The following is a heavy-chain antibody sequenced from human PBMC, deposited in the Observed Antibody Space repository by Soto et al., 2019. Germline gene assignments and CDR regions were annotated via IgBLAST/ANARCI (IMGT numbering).Heavy chain of an antibody. CDR3: AKDLAYRNYVLVGWFDP. CDR2: ISGTGATT. D-gene: IGHD4-4*01. V-gene: IGHV3-23*01. Sequence: EVQLLESGGDLVQPGGSLRLSCAASGFTFSGYAMRWVRQAPGKGLEWVSSISGTGATTYYADSVKGRFTISRDNSKNTLYLQMNSLRAEDTAVYYCAKDLAYRNYVLVGWFDPWGQGTLVTVSS. CDR1: GFTFSGYA. J-gene: IGHJ5*02.